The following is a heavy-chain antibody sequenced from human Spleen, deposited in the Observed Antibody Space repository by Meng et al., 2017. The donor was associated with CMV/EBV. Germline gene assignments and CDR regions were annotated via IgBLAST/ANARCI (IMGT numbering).Heavy chain of an antibody. CDR1: GASLSVYY. V-gene: IGHV4-34*01. J-gene: IGHJ2*01. D-gene: IGHD6-19*01. CDR2: INHSGNT. Sequence: SGASLSVYYWSWIRQSPGKGPEWIGEINHSGNTHDNPSLKSRVYISVDTSKKRISLKLRSVTAADTAVYYCARKLQWLEENYVDLWGRGTLVTVSS. CDR3: ARKLQWLEENYVDL.